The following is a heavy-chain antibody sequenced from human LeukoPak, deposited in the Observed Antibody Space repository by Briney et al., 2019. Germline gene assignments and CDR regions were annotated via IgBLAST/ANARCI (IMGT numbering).Heavy chain of an antibody. Sequence: SVNVSYKASGGSFSDYSISWVRQAPGQALERMGRIIAILDTAHYAQKFQGRFTITADKSTTPVYMELRSLRSDDTAVYYCVRSGYDYDWFDPWGQGTLVTVSS. V-gene: IGHV1-69*08. J-gene: IGHJ5*02. D-gene: IGHD5-12*01. CDR3: VRSGYDYDWFDP. CDR1: GGSFSDYS. CDR2: IIAILDTA.